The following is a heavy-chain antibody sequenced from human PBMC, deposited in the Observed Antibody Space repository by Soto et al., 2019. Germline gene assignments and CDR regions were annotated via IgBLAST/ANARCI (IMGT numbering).Heavy chain of an antibody. Sequence: GGSLRLSCAAFGFIFNTYDMHWVRQAPGKGLEWVAVISYDGSNKYYADSAKGRLTISRDNSKKMLYLQMNSLRPEDTAVYYCAKGQHCSSTSCYFYYYGMDVWGQGTKVTVSS. CDR1: GFIFNTYD. J-gene: IGHJ6*02. V-gene: IGHV3-30*18. CDR3: AKGQHCSSTSCYFYYYGMDV. CDR2: ISYDGSNK. D-gene: IGHD2-2*01.